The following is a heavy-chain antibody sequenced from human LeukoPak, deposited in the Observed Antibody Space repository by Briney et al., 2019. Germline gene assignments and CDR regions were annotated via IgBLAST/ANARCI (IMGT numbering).Heavy chain of an antibody. V-gene: IGHV4-39*01. CDR1: GGSISSSSNF. CDR2: ISYSGST. CDR3: ARLTPYSGSPLGDY. J-gene: IGHJ4*02. Sequence: SETLSLTCTVSGGSISSSSNFWGWIRQPPGKGLEWIGSISYSGSTYYNPSLKRRVTISVDTSKNQFSLKLSSVTAADTAVYYCARLTPYSGSPLGDYWGQGTLVTVSS. D-gene: IGHD1-26*01.